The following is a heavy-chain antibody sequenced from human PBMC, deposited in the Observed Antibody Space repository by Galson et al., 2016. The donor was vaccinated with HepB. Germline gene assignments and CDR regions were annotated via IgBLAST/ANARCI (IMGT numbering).Heavy chain of an antibody. CDR3: ARGGYALEY. Sequence: TLSLTCTVSGGSISSGGHSWTWIRQHAVKGLEWIGYIYNTGTIYNNPSLTSRVSISVDTSKNQFSLKLTTVIAADTAVYLCARGGYALEYWGQGILVTVSS. D-gene: IGHD5-18*01. J-gene: IGHJ4*02. CDR1: GGSISSGGHS. CDR2: IYNTGTI. V-gene: IGHV4-31*03.